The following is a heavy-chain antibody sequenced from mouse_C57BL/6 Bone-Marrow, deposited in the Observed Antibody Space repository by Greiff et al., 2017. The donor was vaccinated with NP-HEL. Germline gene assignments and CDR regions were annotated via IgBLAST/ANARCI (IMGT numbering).Heavy chain of an antibody. V-gene: IGHV1-82*01. CDR1: GYAFSSSW. Sequence: SGPELVKPGASVKISCKASGYAFSSSWMNWVKQRPGKGLEWIGRIYPGDGDTNYNGKFKGKATLTVDKSSSTAYMQLSTLTSEDSAVYFCARHYYGSSHWYFDVWGTGTTVTVSS. CDR2: IYPGDGDT. J-gene: IGHJ1*03. D-gene: IGHD1-1*01. CDR3: ARHYYGSSHWYFDV.